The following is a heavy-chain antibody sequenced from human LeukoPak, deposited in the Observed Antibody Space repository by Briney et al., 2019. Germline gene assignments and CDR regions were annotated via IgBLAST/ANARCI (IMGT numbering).Heavy chain of an antibody. CDR2: ISAYNGNT. Sequence: GASVKVSCKSSGYTFTSYGINWVRQAPGQGLEWMGWISAYNGNTNYAQKLQGRVTMTTDTSTSTAYMELRSLRSEDTAVYYCARDCSSTSCYGWFDPWGQGTLVTVSS. D-gene: IGHD2-2*01. CDR1: GYTFTSYG. J-gene: IGHJ5*02. CDR3: ARDCSSTSCYGWFDP. V-gene: IGHV1-18*01.